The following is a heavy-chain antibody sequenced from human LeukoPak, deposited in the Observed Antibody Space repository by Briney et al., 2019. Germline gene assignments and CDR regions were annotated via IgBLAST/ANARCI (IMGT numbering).Heavy chain of an antibody. J-gene: IGHJ4*02. D-gene: IGHD5-12*01. Sequence: ETLSLTCTVSGGSISSSTYFWGWIRQPPGKGLEWVANIKQDGSEKFYVDSMKGRFTISRDNSKNSLYLQMNSLRVEDTALYYCARVCSSGYEGCFDYWGQGTLVTVSS. CDR1: GGSISSSTYF. CDR3: ARVCSSGYEGCFDY. CDR2: IKQDGSEK. V-gene: IGHV3-7*03.